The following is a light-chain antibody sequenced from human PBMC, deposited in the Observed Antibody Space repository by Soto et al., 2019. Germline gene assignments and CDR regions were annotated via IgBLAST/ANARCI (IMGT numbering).Light chain of an antibody. Sequence: QLVLSQPPSVSGAPGQRITISCTGISSNIGANYDVHWYRQVPGTAPKLLMSGDNNRPSGVADRFSGSKSGTSASLAITRLQAEDEADYYCQSYDSSLNRVFGTGTKVTVL. CDR2: GDN. CDR1: SSNIGANYD. CDR3: QSYDSSLNRV. V-gene: IGLV1-40*01. J-gene: IGLJ1*01.